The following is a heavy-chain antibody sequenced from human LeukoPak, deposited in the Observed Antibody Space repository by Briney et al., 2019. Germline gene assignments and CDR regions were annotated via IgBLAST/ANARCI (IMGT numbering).Heavy chain of an antibody. D-gene: IGHD6-25*01. Sequence: GGSLRLSCAASGFTFSSYAMSWVRQAPGKGLEWVSAISGSGGSTYYADSVKGRFTISRDNSKNTLYLQMNSLRAEDTAVYCCAKRYYSSGWLDDYFDYWGQGTLVTVSS. V-gene: IGHV3-23*01. CDR2: ISGSGGST. CDR3: AKRYYSSGWLDDYFDY. J-gene: IGHJ4*02. CDR1: GFTFSSYA.